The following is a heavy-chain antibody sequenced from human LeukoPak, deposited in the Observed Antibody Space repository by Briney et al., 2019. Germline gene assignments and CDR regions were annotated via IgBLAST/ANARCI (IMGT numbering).Heavy chain of an antibody. CDR2: ISSSSSTI. D-gene: IGHD4-23*01. CDR3: AKVGRDYGGNSGVDY. V-gene: IGHV3-48*01. Sequence: GGSLRLSCAASGFTFSSYSMNWVRQAPGKGLEWVSYISSSSSTIYYADSVKGRFTISRDNSKNTLYLQMNSLRAEDTAVYYCAKVGRDYGGNSGVDYWGQGTLVTVSS. CDR1: GFTFSSYS. J-gene: IGHJ4*02.